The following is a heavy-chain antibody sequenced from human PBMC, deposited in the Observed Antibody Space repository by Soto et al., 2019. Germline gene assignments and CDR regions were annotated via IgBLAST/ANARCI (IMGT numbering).Heavy chain of an antibody. CDR3: ARGYYYDSSGYYYSYYFDY. CDR1: GGTFSSYA. CDR2: IIPIFGTA. D-gene: IGHD3-22*01. J-gene: IGHJ4*02. Sequence: QVQLVQSGAEVKKPGSSVKVSCKASGGTFSSYAISWVRQAPGQGLEWRGGIIPIFGTANYAQKFQGRVTITADESTSTAYMELSSLRSEDTAVYYCARGYYYDSSGYYYSYYFDYWGQGTLVTVSS. V-gene: IGHV1-69*01.